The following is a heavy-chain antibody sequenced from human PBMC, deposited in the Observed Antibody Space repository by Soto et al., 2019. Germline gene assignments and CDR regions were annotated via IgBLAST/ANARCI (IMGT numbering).Heavy chain of an antibody. CDR2: IVPLYHSP. CDR1: GIDANTFA. V-gene: IGHV1-69*01. CDR3: ATYLNTQQAFNI. Sequence: QVQLVQSGVEVKRPGSSVKVSCKASGIDANTFAISWVRQAPGQGLEWMGGIVPLYHSPMYAQKFQDRITITADESPTTVYMELSTLRSEDTALYCCATYLNTQQAFNIWGQGTMVAVT. D-gene: IGHD2-2*02. J-gene: IGHJ3*02.